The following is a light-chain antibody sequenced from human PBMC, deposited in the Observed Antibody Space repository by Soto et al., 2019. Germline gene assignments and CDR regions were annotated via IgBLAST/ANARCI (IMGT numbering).Light chain of an antibody. CDR1: ISDIGGYNF. V-gene: IGLV2-14*01. CDR2: DVN. J-gene: IGLJ2*01. Sequence: QSALTQPASVSGSPGQSITISCTGTISDIGGYNFISWYQHHPGKAPKLVIYDVNNRPSGISYRFSGSKSGNTASLTISGLQADDEAYYYCASYTRTTTLVFGGGTKLTVL. CDR3: ASYTRTTTLV.